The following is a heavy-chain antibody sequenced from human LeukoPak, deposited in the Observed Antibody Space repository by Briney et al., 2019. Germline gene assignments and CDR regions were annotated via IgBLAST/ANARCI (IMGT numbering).Heavy chain of an antibody. J-gene: IGHJ4*02. D-gene: IGHD3-10*01. CDR2: IYSGGST. CDR1: GFTVSSNY. CDR3: ARAPNEMVRGVPMYYFDY. Sequence: PGGSLRLSCAASGFTVSSNYMSWVRQAPGKGLEWVSVIYSGGSTYYADSVKGRFTISRDNSKNTLYLQMNSLRAEDTAVYYCARAPNEMVRGVPMYYFDYWGQGTLVTVSS. V-gene: IGHV3-53*01.